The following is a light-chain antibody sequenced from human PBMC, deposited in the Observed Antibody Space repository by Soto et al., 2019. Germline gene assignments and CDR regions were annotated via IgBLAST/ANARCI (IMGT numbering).Light chain of an antibody. CDR3: QQRRSWPIT. V-gene: IGKV3-11*01. CDR1: QSVSRY. CDR2: DTS. J-gene: IGKJ5*01. Sequence: ETVLMQSPATVSLSPGERGTLSCRASQSVSRYLAWYQQIPGQTPRLLIYDTSNRATGIPARFSGSGSGTDFTLTISSLEPEDFAVYYCQQRRSWPITFGQGTRLEIK.